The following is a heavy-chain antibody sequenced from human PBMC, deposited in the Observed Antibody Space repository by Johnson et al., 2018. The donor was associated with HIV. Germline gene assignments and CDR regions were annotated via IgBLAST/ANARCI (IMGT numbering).Heavy chain of an antibody. Sequence: QMQLVESGGGVVQPGRSLRLYCAASGFTFSSYGMHWVRQAPGKGLEWVAVIWYDGSNKYYADSVKGRFTISRDNSKNTLYLQMNSLRAEYTAVYYCASDWGSRHAFDIWGQGTMVTVSS. CDR1: GFTFSSYG. CDR3: ASDWGSRHAFDI. CDR2: IWYDGSNK. V-gene: IGHV3-33*01. D-gene: IGHD7-27*01. J-gene: IGHJ3*02.